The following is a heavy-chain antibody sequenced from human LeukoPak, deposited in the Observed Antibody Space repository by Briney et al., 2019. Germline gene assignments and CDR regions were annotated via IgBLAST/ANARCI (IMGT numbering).Heavy chain of an antibody. V-gene: IGHV3-9*03. CDR3: ARGSCHSFDRCAWFDP. CDR1: GCTFDDYA. D-gene: IGHD2-15*01. J-gene: IGHJ5*02. CDR2: ISWNSGSI. Sequence: PGGSLRLSCAASGCTFDDYAMHWVRQAPGKGLEWVSGISWNSGSIGYADSVKGRFTISRDNAKNSLYLQMNSLRAEDMALYYCARGSCHSFDRCAWFDPCGQGTLVTVSS.